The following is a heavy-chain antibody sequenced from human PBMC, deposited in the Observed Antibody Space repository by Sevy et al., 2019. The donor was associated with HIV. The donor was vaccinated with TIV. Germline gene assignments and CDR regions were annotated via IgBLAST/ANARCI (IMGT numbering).Heavy chain of an antibody. V-gene: IGHV4-39*01. D-gene: IGHD6-13*01. CDR1: GGSISNGHYY. CDR3: ARARGQQLGLYFYYFYMDV. J-gene: IGHJ6*03. Sequence: SDTPSLTCTVSGGSISNGHYYWGWIRQPPGKGLEWIGSIYYSGSTYYNPSLKSRVTISVDTSKNQFSLQLSSVTAADTAVYYCARARGQQLGLYFYYFYMDVWGTGTTVTVSS. CDR2: IYYSGST.